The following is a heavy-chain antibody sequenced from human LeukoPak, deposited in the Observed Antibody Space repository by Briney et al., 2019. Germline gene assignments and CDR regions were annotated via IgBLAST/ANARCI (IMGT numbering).Heavy chain of an antibody. Sequence: PGGSLRLSCAASGFTFSSYAMHWVRQAPGKGLEWVAVISYDGSNKYYADSVKGRFTISRDNSKNTLYLQMNSLRAEDTAVYYCASGITGTTYCYNWFDPWSQGTLVTVSS. CDR1: GFTFSSYA. CDR3: ASGITGTTYCYNWFDP. J-gene: IGHJ5*02. D-gene: IGHD1-7*01. CDR2: ISYDGSNK. V-gene: IGHV3-30-3*01.